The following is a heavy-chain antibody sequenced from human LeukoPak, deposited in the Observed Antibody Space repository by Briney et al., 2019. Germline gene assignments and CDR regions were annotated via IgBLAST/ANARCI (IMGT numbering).Heavy chain of an antibody. CDR3: AKDPAGGAVNWFDP. V-gene: IGHV3-23*01. CDR2: ISGSGSGT. CDR1: GFTFSSYA. Sequence: GGSLRLSCAASGFTFSSYAMSWVRQAPGEGLQWVSGISGSGSGTYYADSVRGRFTISRDNSKNTLYLQMNSLRAEDAAVYYCAKDPAGGAVNWFDPWGQGTLVTVSS. D-gene: IGHD3-16*01. J-gene: IGHJ5*02.